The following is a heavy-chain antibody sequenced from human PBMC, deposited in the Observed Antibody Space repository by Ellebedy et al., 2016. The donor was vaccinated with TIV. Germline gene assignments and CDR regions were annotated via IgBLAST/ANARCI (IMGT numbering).Heavy chain of an antibody. Sequence: GESLKISCAASGFSFRDAWMSWVRQAPGKGLGWVGRIGNKVNSHVTQYAASVRGRFTISRDDSDNSVSLDMNSLKSEDTAVYYCVRRHWSAFDLWGQGTMVAVSS. CDR1: GFSFRDAW. CDR2: IGNKVNSHVT. CDR3: VRRHWSAFDL. D-gene: IGHD1-1*01. V-gene: IGHV3-72*01. J-gene: IGHJ3*01.